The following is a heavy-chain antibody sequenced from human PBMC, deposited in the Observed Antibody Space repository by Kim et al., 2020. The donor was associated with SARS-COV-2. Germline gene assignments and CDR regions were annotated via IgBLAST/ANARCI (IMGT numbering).Heavy chain of an antibody. J-gene: IGHJ6*04. CDR3: AREVTMVQGVIFGPGFMDV. Sequence: SRVTISVDTSKNQFSLKLSSVTAADTAVYYCAREVTMVQGVIFGPGFMDVWGKGTTVTVSS. V-gene: IGHV4-34*01. D-gene: IGHD3-10*01.